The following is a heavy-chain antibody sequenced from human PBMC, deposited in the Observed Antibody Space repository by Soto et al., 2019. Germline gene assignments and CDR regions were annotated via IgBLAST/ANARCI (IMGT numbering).Heavy chain of an antibody. CDR2: IIPIFGTA. Sequence: QVQLVQSGAEVKKPGSSVKVSCKASGGTFSSYAISWVRQAPGQGLEWMGGIIPIFGTANYAQKFQGRVTITADESTSTAYMELSSLRSEDTAVYYWARDLPTYYYDSSAPASGYWGQGTLVTVSS. CDR3: ARDLPTYYYDSSAPASGY. CDR1: GGTFSSYA. V-gene: IGHV1-69*12. D-gene: IGHD3-22*01. J-gene: IGHJ4*02.